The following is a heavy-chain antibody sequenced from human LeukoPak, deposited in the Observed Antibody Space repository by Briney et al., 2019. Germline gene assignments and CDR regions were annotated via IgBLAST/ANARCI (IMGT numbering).Heavy chain of an antibody. D-gene: IGHD3-22*01. Sequence: GGSLRLSCAASGFTFSDYYMTWMRQAPGKGLEWVSYITSSGTTIYYADSLKGRFTISRDNAKNSLYLQMNSLRAEDTAIHYCATATDRSGYYYGGFDIWGQGTMVTVSS. CDR3: ATATDRSGYYYGGFDI. CDR2: ITSSGTTI. CDR1: GFTFSDYY. J-gene: IGHJ3*02. V-gene: IGHV3-11*04.